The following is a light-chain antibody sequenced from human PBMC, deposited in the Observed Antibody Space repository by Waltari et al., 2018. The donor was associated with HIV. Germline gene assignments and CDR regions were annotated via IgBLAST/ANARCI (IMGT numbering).Light chain of an antibody. Sequence: QSVLTQPLSVSGAPGQRVEISCSGSSSNVQINSVYWYQQFPGTAPNLVQHEDDKRPSGIPDRSSGSRSGTSASLVISVLHSDDEADYYCACWDDSLPGPVVGTGTTVTVL. CDR3: ACWDDSLPGPV. CDR1: SSNVQINS. CDR2: EDD. J-gene: IGLJ1*01. V-gene: IGLV1-44*01.